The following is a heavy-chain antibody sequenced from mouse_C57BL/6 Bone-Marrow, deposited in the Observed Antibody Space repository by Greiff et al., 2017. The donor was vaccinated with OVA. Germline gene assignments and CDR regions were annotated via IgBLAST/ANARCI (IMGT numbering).Heavy chain of an antibody. CDR1: GFTFSSYG. CDR2: ISSGGSYT. Sequence: EVKLVESGGDLVKPGGSLKLSCAASGFTFSSYGMSWVRQTPDKRLEWVATISSGGSYTSYPDSVKGRFTISRDNAKNTLYLQMSSLRSEDTAMYYCARAPYYYCSSYWYFEVWGTGTTVTVSS. J-gene: IGHJ1*03. CDR3: ARAPYYYCSSYWYFEV. V-gene: IGHV5-6*02. D-gene: IGHD1-1*01.